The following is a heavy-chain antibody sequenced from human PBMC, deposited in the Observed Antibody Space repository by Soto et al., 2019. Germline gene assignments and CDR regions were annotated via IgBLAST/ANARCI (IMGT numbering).Heavy chain of an antibody. Sequence: QVQLQESGPGLVKPSQNLSLTCTDSGGSISSGGYYWTWIRQHPGKGLEWIGYNYYSGITYYNPSLKSRVTISLDTSKNQFSLKLSSVTAADTAVYYCARGSSIAGLYYGMDVWGQGTTVTVSS. CDR3: ARGSSIAGLYYGMDV. CDR2: NYYSGIT. CDR1: GGSISSGGYY. J-gene: IGHJ6*02. D-gene: IGHD6-6*01. V-gene: IGHV4-31*03.